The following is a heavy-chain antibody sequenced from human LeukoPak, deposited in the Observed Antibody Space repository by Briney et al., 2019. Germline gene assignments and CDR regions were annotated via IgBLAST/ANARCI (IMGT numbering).Heavy chain of an antibody. D-gene: IGHD2-21*02. V-gene: IGHV4-30-2*01. Sequence: SETLSLTCTVSGASISSGGYYWSWIRQPPGKGLEWIGYIYHSGSTYYNPSLKSRVTISVDTSKNQFSLKLSSVTAADTAVYYCASTPSGSAYCGGDCYSDYWGQGTLVTVSS. CDR3: ASTPSGSAYCGGDCYSDY. CDR1: GASISSGGYY. CDR2: IYHSGST. J-gene: IGHJ4*02.